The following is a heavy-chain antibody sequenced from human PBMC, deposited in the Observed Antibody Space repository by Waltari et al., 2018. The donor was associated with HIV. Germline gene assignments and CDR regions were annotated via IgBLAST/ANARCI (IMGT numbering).Heavy chain of an antibody. CDR1: GYNFITYA. CDR2: MTTVNGNT. V-gene: IGHV1-3*04. Sequence: QVLLVQSGAEVKKPGASVRVSCKASGYNFITYAIHWVRQAPEQRLEWMGCMTTVNGNTNYAQKLQGRDTITRDTSTTTAHMERSRLRSEDTAIYDCARERKVVGASPYYGRDVWGQGTTVTVS. J-gene: IGHJ6*02. D-gene: IGHD2-15*01. CDR3: ARERKVVGASPYYGRDV.